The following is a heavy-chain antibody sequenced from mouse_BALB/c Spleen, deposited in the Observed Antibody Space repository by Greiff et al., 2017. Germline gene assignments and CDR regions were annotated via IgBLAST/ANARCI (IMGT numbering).Heavy chain of an antibody. Sequence: EVQVVESGAELVKPGASVKLSCTASGFNIKDTYMHWVKQRPEQGLEWIGRIDPANGNTKYDPKFQGKATITADTSSNTAYLQLSSLTSEDTAVYYCAAYYYGSSPHYYAMDYWGQGTSVTVSS. CDR1: GFNIKDTY. CDR2: IDPANGNT. V-gene: IGHV14-3*02. J-gene: IGHJ4*01. D-gene: IGHD1-1*01. CDR3: AAYYYGSSPHYYAMDY.